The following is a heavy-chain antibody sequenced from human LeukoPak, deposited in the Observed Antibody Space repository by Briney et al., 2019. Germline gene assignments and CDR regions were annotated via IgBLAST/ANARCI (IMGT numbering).Heavy chain of an antibody. Sequence: SETLSLTCTVSGYSISSGFYWGWIRQPPGKGLEWIGNIYHSGNTYYNPSLKSRVTISVDTSKNQFSLKLTSVTAADTAVYYCARTTEGGYTYGYFYYYYMDVWGKGTAVTISS. CDR3: ARTTEGGYTYGYFYYYYMDV. CDR2: IYHSGNT. CDR1: GYSISSGFY. J-gene: IGHJ6*03. V-gene: IGHV4-38-2*02. D-gene: IGHD5-18*01.